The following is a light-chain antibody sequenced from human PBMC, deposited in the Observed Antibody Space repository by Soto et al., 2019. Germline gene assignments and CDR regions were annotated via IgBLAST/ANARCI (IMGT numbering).Light chain of an antibody. CDR1: TGAVTSGNY. CDR3: LLYYGGAHLV. Sequence: QAVVTQEPSLTVSPGGTVTLTCASNTGAVTSGNYPSWFQQKPGQPPRTLIYTTNSRHSWTPARFSGSLLGGKATLTLSGVQPEDEDDYYCLLYYGGAHLVFGGGTKLTVL. V-gene: IGLV7-43*01. CDR2: TTN. J-gene: IGLJ2*01.